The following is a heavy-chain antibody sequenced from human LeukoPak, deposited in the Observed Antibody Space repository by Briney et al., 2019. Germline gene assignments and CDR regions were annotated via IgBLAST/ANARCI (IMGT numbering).Heavy chain of an antibody. CDR3: ARHKSGYYPNLIDY. Sequence: ASVKVSCKASGYTFTSYGISWVRQAPGQGLEWMGWIGAYNGNTNYAQKLQGRVTMTTDTSTSTAYMELRSLRSDDTAVYYCARHKSGYYPNLIDYWGQGTLVTVSS. CDR2: IGAYNGNT. CDR1: GYTFTSYG. J-gene: IGHJ4*02. V-gene: IGHV1-18*01. D-gene: IGHD3-22*01.